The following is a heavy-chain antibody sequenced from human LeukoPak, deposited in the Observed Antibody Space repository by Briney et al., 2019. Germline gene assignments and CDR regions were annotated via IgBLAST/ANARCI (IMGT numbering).Heavy chain of an antibody. CDR1: GFTGSSKY. V-gene: IGHV3-66*01. J-gene: IGHJ4*02. Sequence: GGSLRLSCAASGFTGSSKYMSWVRQAPGKGLEWVSVIYSGGTPYYADSVKGRFTNSRDNSENTLYLQMNSLRAEDTAVYYCARDQSYGHFDYWGQGTLVTVSS. CDR2: IYSGGTP. CDR3: ARDQSYGHFDY. D-gene: IGHD5-18*01.